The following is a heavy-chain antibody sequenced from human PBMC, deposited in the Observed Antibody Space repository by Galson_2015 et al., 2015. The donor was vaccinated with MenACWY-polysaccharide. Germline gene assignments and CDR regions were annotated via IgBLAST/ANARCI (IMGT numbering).Heavy chain of an antibody. V-gene: IGHV4-61*02. CDR3: ARGGSYPDY. Sequence: TLSLTCTVSGGSISSGSYYWSWIRQPAGKGLEWIGRIYTSGSTNYNPSLKSRVTISVDTSKNQFSLKLSSVTAADTAVYYCARGGSYPDYWGQGTLVTVSS. J-gene: IGHJ4*02. CDR2: IYTSGST. D-gene: IGHD1-26*01. CDR1: GGSISSGSYY.